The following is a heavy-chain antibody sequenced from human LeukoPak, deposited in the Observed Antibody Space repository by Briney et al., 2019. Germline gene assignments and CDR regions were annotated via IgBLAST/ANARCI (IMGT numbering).Heavy chain of an antibody. J-gene: IGHJ4*02. CDR2: ISYDGSNK. CDR3: ASYDSSGYYDIYFDY. CDR1: GFTFSSYA. Sequence: PGGSLRLSCVASGFTFSSYAMHWVRQAPGKGLEWVAVISYDGSNKYYADSVKGRFTISRDNSKNTLYLQMNSLRAEDTAVYYCASYDSSGYYDIYFDYWGQGTLVTVSS. D-gene: IGHD3-22*01. V-gene: IGHV3-30-3*01.